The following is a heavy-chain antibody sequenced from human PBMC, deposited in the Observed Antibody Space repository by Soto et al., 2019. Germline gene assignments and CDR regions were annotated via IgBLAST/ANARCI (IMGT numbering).Heavy chain of an antibody. D-gene: IGHD3-3*01. V-gene: IGHV5-10-1*01. Sequence: PGESLKISCKGSGYSFTSYWISWVRQMPGKGLEWMGRIDPSDSYTNYSPSFQGHVTISADKSISTAYLQWSSLKASDTAMYYCARHPGPDYDFWRGYFGYFDYWGQGTLVTVSS. CDR3: ARHPGPDYDFWRGYFGYFDY. CDR1: GYSFTSYW. J-gene: IGHJ4*02. CDR2: IDPSDSYT.